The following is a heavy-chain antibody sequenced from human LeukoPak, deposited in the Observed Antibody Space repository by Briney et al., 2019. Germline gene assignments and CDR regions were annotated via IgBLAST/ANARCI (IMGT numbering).Heavy chain of an antibody. CDR3: AGELTGTTFGIFDY. D-gene: IGHD1-7*01. Sequence: ASVKVSCKASGYTFTSYGISWVRQAPGQGLEWMGWISAYNGNTNYAQKLQGRVTMTTDTSPSTAYMELRSLRSDDTAVYYCAGELTGTTFGIFDYWGQGTLVTVSS. CDR1: GYTFTSYG. J-gene: IGHJ4*02. V-gene: IGHV1-18*01. CDR2: ISAYNGNT.